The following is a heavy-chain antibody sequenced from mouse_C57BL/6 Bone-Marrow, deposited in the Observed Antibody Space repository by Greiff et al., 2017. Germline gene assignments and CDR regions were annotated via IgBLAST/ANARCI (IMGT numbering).Heavy chain of an antibody. CDR1: GYAFSSSW. D-gene: IGHD4-1*01. J-gene: IGHJ2*01. CDR2: IYPGDGDT. Sequence: VKLQESGPELVKPGASVKISCKASGYAFSSSWMNWVKQRPGKGLEWIGRIYPGDGDTNYNGKFKGKATLTADKSSSTAYMQLSSLTSEDSAVYFCARFTGTLYYFDYWGQGTTLTVSS. CDR3: ARFTGTLYYFDY. V-gene: IGHV1-82*01.